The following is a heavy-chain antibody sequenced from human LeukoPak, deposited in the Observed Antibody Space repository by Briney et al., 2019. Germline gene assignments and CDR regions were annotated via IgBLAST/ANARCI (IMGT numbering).Heavy chain of an antibody. V-gene: IGHV3-21*04. CDR2: ISSSSTYI. J-gene: IGHJ4*02. CDR3: AKDLYYGSGSKFDD. Sequence: GGSLRLSCAASGFTSSSFSINWVRQAPGKGLEWVSFISSSSTYIYYADSVKGRFTISRDNAKKSLYLQMNSLRAEDTAVYYCAKDLYYGSGSKFDDWGQGTLVTVSS. CDR1: GFTSSSFS. D-gene: IGHD3-10*01.